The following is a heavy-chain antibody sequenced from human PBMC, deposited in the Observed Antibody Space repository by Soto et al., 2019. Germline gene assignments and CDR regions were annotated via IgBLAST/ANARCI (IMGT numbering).Heavy chain of an antibody. CDR3: ARRRRPPVSAAHI. CDR2: ISSSGTSI. D-gene: IGHD2-21*01. J-gene: IGHJ6*02. CDR1: GFTFSDYY. Sequence: GGSLRLSCAASGFTFSDYYMSWIRQAPGKGLEWLSYISSSGTSIYYADSVRGRFTISRDNAKNSLYLQMNSLRAEDTAVYYCARRRRPPVSAAHIWCRATIVTVS. V-gene: IGHV3-11*01.